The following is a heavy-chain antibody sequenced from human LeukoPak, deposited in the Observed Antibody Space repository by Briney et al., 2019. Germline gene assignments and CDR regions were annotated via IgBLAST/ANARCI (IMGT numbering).Heavy chain of an antibody. CDR1: GYTFTGYY. D-gene: IGHD1-26*01. V-gene: IGHV1-2*06. CDR2: INPNSGGT. J-gene: IGHJ4*02. Sequence: ASVKVSCKASGYTFTGYYMHWVRQAPGQGLEWMGRINPNSGGTTYAQKFQGRVTMTRDTSISTAYMELSRLRSDDTAVYYCARGEIVGATKLKIMPDYWGQGTLVTVSS. CDR3: ARGEIVGATKLKIMPDY.